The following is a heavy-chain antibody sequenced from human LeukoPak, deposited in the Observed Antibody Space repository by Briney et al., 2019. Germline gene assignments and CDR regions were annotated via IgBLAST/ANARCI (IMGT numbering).Heavy chain of an antibody. J-gene: IGHJ4*02. V-gene: IGHV3-30*02. CDR2: IRYDGNNK. CDR3: AKGGSLGFDY. Sequence: GGSLRLSCAASGFSFSNYDMHWVRQAPGKGLEWVAVIRYDGNNKYSADSVKGRFTISRDNSKNTLILQMNTLRAEDTAVYYCAKGGSLGFDYWGQGTLVTVSS. D-gene: IGHD7-27*01. CDR1: GFSFSNYD.